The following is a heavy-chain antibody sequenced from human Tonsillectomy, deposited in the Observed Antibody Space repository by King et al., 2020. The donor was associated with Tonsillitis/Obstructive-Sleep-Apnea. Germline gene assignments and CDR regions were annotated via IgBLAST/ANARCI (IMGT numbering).Heavy chain of an antibody. J-gene: IGHJ3*02. CDR3: ARGSYDSDAFDI. Sequence: ITLKESGPTLVKPTQTLTLTCTFSGFSLSTGGVGVGWIRQPPAKALEWLALIYWDDDKGYSPSLKSRLTITKDTSKNQVVLTMINMDPVDTATYYCARGSYDSDAFDIWGQGTMVTVSS. V-gene: IGHV2-5*02. D-gene: IGHD3-10*01. CDR2: IYWDDDK. CDR1: GFSLSTGGVG.